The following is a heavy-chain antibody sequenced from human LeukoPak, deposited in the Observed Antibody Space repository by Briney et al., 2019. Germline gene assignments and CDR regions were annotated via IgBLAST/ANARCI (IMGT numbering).Heavy chain of an antibody. CDR3: ARDPDGGFDY. V-gene: IGHV4-39*07. CDR1: GGSISSSSYY. CDR2: IYYSGST. Sequence: ASETLSLTCTVSGGSISSSSYYWGWIRQPPGKGLEWIGSIYYSGSTYYNPSLKSRVTISVDTPKNQFSLKLSSVTAADTAVYYCARDPDGGFDYWGQGTLVTVSS. D-gene: IGHD5-24*01. J-gene: IGHJ4*02.